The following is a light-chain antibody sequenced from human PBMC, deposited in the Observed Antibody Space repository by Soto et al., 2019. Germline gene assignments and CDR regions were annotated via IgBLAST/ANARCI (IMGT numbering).Light chain of an antibody. CDR3: QQYGSSYT. CDR2: GAS. J-gene: IGKJ2*01. CDR1: QTIFNSY. Sequence: ENVSTQSPGTLSLSPGDTATLSCRASQTIFNSYLAWYQQKPGQAPRLLIYGASSRATGIPDRFSGGGSGTDFTLTITRLEPEDFAVYYCQQYGSSYTFGQGTKLEMK. V-gene: IGKV3-20*01.